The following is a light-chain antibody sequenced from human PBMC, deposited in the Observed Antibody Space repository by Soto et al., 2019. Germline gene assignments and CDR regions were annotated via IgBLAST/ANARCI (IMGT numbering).Light chain of an antibody. V-gene: IGLV1-51*02. CDR1: SSNIGNNY. J-gene: IGLJ1*01. CDR3: GTWDSSLSAGGV. CDR2: ENT. Sequence: QSVLPQPPSVSAAPGEKVTISCSGSSSNIGNNYVSWYQQLPGTAPKLLIYENTKRPSGIPDRFSGSKSGTSATLGITGLQTGDEADYYCGTWDSSLSAGGVFGTGTKVTVL.